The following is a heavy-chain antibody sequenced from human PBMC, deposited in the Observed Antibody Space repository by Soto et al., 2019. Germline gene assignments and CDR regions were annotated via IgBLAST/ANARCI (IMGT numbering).Heavy chain of an antibody. CDR3: ARGGGVGVAGSAAFDM. V-gene: IGHV1-2*02. D-gene: IGHD3-3*01. CDR2: INPATGAA. Sequence: QLHLVQSGAVVKKPGASVTVSCSASGYPVTAYYMHWVRQAPGRGLEWMGGINPATGAAKYTQTFQGRVTMTRDTSTGTVFLELSGLKSEDTAGFYCARGGGVGVAGSAAFDMWGQGTLVTVSS. J-gene: IGHJ3*02. CDR1: GYPVTAYY.